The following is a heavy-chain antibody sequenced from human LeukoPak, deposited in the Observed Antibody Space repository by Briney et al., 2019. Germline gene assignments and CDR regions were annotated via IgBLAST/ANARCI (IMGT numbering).Heavy chain of an antibody. Sequence: SVKVSCKVSGYTLTELSMHWVRQAPGKGLEWMGGFDPEDGETIYAQKFQGRVTMTEDTSTDTAYMELSSLRSEDTAVYYCGRIDSSGYYYRYWGQGTLVTVSS. CDR1: GYTLTELS. V-gene: IGHV1-24*01. CDR2: FDPEDGET. CDR3: GRIDSSGYYYRY. J-gene: IGHJ4*02. D-gene: IGHD3-22*01.